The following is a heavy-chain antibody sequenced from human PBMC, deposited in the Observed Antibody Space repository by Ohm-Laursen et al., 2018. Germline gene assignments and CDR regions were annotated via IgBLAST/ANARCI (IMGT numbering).Heavy chain of an antibody. CDR2: INPSGGST. J-gene: IGHJ4*02. V-gene: IGHV1-46*01. Sequence: ASVKASCKASGYTFTSYYMHWVRQAPGQGLEWMGIINPSGGSTSYAQKFQGRVTMTRDTSTSTVYMELSSLRSEDTAVYYCARDRSLYYFDYWGQGTLVTVSS. D-gene: IGHD3-16*02. CDR3: ARDRSLYYFDY. CDR1: GYTFTSYY.